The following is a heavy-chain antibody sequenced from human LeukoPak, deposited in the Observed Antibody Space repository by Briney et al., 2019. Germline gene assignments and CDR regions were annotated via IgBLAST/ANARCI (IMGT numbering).Heavy chain of an antibody. V-gene: IGHV4-59*01. CDR1: GGSISSYY. Sequence: KSSETLSLPCTVAGGSISSYYWSWIRQLPGKRLECIGYIYYSGSTNYNPSLKSRVTISVDTSKNQFSLKLSSVTAADTAVYYCARLHSGSTFDYWGQGTLVTVSS. J-gene: IGHJ4*02. D-gene: IGHD1-26*01. CDR3: ARLHSGSTFDY. CDR2: IYYSGST.